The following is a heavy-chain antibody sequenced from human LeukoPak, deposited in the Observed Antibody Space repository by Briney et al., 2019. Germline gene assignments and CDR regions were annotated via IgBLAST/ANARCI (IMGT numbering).Heavy chain of an antibody. CDR1: GYTFTVYY. CDR3: ARERVPFYGSGSPMDV. CDR2: INPNSGGT. Sequence: GASVTVSCKASGYTFTVYYMHWVRQAPGQGLEWMGWINPNSGGTNYEQKFQGRVTITRDTSISTAHMELSRLRSDDTAVYYCARERVPFYGSGSPMDVWGKGTTVTISS. V-gene: IGHV1-2*02. J-gene: IGHJ6*03. D-gene: IGHD3-10*01.